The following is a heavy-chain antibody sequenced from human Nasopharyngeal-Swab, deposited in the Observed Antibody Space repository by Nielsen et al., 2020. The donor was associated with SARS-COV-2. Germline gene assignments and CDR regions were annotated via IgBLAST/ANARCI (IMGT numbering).Heavy chain of an antibody. J-gene: IGHJ4*02. Sequence: SETLSLTCTVSGGSISSYYWSWIRQPPGKALEWIGYIYYSGSTNYNPSLKSRVTISVDTSKNQFSLKLSSVTAADTAVYYCAREPDYGDYFDYWGQGTLVTVSS. CDR1: GGSISSYY. D-gene: IGHD4-17*01. CDR2: IYYSGST. CDR3: AREPDYGDYFDY. V-gene: IGHV4-59*01.